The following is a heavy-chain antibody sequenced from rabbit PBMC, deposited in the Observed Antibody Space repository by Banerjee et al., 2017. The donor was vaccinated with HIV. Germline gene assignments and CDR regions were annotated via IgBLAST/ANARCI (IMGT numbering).Heavy chain of an antibody. CDR2: IYNRDGRT. CDR3: VRDAGGYPNL. Sequence: QSLEESGGDLVKPGASLTLTCTASGSDISSFYMCWVRRAPGKGLEWIGCIYNRDGRTYYASWAKGRFTISKTSSTTVTLQMTSLTAADTATYFCVRDAGGYPNLWGPGTLVTVS. V-gene: IGHV1S40*01. J-gene: IGHJ4*01. D-gene: IGHD1-1*01. CDR1: GSDISSFY.